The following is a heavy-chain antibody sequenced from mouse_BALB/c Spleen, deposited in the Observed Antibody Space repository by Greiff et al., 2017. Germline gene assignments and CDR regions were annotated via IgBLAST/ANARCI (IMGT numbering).Heavy chain of an antibody. V-gene: IGHV1-14*01. J-gene: IGHJ4*01. CDR3: TRGNYRYGYAMDY. CDR1: GYTFTSYV. CDR2: INPYNDGT. Sequence: EVQLQQSGPELVKPGASVKMSCKASGYTFTSYVMHWVKQKPGQGLEWIGYINPYNDGTKYNEKFKGKATLTSDKSSSTAYMELSSLTSEDSAVYYCTRGNYRYGYAMDYWGQGTSVTVSS. D-gene: IGHD2-14*01.